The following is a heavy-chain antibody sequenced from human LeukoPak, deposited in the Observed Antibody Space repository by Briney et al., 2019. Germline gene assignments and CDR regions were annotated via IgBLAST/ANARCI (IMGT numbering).Heavy chain of an antibody. V-gene: IGHV3-48*04. D-gene: IGHD6-13*01. Sequence: GGSLRLSCAASGFTFSSYSMNWVRQAPGKGLEWVSYISSSSSTIYYADSVKGRFTISRDNAKNSLYLQMNSLRAEDTAVYYCARDGRIAAAGPPYFDYWGQGTLVTVSS. CDR3: ARDGRIAAAGPPYFDY. CDR2: ISSSSSTI. CDR1: GFTFSSYS. J-gene: IGHJ4*02.